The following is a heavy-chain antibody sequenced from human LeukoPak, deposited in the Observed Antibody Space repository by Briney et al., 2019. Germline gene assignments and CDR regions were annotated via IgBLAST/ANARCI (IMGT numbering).Heavy chain of an antibody. CDR1: GYTFTSYG. D-gene: IGHD5-18*01. V-gene: IGHV1-18*01. CDR3: ARVVGGLGERGYPQEIVPYGMDV. Sequence: GASVKVSCKASGYTFTSYGISWVRQAPGQGLEWMGWISAYNGNTNYAQKLQGRVTMTTDTSTSTAYMELRSLRSDDTAVYCCARVVGGLGERGYPQEIVPYGMDVWGQGTTVTVSS. J-gene: IGHJ6*01. CDR2: ISAYNGNT.